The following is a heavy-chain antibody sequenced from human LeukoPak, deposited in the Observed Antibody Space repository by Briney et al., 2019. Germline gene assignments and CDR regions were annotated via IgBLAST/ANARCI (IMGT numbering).Heavy chain of an antibody. V-gene: IGHV3-23*01. CDR2: ITSSGGST. CDR1: GFTFRSYV. J-gene: IGHJ4*02. CDR3: AKDGKKYGSTWDFDY. D-gene: IGHD6-13*01. Sequence: GGSLRLSCAASGFTFRSYVMIWVRQAPGKGLEWVSTITSSGGSTNYADSVKGRFTNSRDNSKNTLYLQMNSLRAEDTAVYYCAKDGKKYGSTWDFDYWGQGTLVTVSS.